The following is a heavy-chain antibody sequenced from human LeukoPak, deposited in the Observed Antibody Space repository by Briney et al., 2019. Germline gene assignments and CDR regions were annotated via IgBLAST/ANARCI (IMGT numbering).Heavy chain of an antibody. D-gene: IGHD1-26*01. V-gene: IGHV1-69*05. CDR2: IIPIFGTA. CDR1: GGTFSSYA. CDR3: ARVGSYYFDY. Sequence: SVKVSCKASGGTFSSYAISWVRQAPGQGLEWMGRIIPIFGTANYAQKFQGRVTITTDESTSTAYMELSSLRAEDTAVYYCARVGSYYFDYWGQGTLVTVSS. J-gene: IGHJ4*02.